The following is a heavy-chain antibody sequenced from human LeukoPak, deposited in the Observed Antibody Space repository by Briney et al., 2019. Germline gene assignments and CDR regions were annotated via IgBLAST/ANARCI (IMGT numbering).Heavy chain of an antibody. CDR2: INPSGGST. CDR3: ARFAVHRRITVAGQFGLDY. D-gene: IGHD6-19*01. J-gene: IGHJ4*02. Sequence: GAAVKVSCKASGYIFTSYNIYWVRQAPVQGLEWMGIINPSGGSTNYAQKFQGRVTMTRDTSTSTVYMELSSLRSEDTAVYYCARFAVHRRITVAGQFGLDYWGQGTLVSLSS. CDR1: GYIFTSYN. V-gene: IGHV1-46*01.